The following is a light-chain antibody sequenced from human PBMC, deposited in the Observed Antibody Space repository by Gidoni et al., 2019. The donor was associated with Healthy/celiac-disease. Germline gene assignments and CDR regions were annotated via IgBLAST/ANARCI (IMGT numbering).Light chain of an antibody. CDR3: QQYNSYPYT. Sequence: DIQMTQSPSTLSASVGDRVTITCRASQSISSWLAWYQQNPGKAPKLLIYKASSLESGVPSRFSGSGSGTEFTLTISSLQPDDFATYYCQQYNSYPYTFXQXTKLEIK. CDR2: KAS. J-gene: IGKJ2*01. V-gene: IGKV1-5*03. CDR1: QSISSW.